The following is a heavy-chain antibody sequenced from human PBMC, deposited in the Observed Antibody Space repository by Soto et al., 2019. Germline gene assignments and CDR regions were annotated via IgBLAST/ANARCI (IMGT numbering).Heavy chain of an antibody. D-gene: IGHD3-9*01. CDR1: GGSFSGYY. CDR3: ARGPRITIYEGYFDL. J-gene: IGHJ2*01. CDR2: INHSGST. Sequence: QVQLQQWGAGLLKPSETLSLTCAVYGGSFSGYYWSWIRQPPGKGLEWIGEINHSGSTNYNPSLKSRVTISVDTSKNQFSLKLSSVTAADTAVYYCARGPRITIYEGYFDLWGRGTLVTVSS. V-gene: IGHV4-34*01.